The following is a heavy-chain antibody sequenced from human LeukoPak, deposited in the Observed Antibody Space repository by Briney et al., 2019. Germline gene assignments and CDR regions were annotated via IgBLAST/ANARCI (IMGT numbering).Heavy chain of an antibody. J-gene: IGHJ3*02. CDR1: GFTFTRHS. CDR2: ISSSSSYI. Sequence: TGGSLRLSCAASGFTFTRHSINWVRQAPGKGLEWVSSISSSSSYIYYADSVKGRFTISRDNAKNSLYLQMNSLRAEDTAVYYCARDSGNYLDAFDIWGQGTMVTVSS. CDR3: ARDSGNYLDAFDI. D-gene: IGHD1-7*01. V-gene: IGHV3-21*01.